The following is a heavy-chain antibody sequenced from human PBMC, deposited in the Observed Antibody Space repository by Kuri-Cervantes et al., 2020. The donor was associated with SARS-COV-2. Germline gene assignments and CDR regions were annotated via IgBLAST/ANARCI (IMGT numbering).Heavy chain of an antibody. CDR3: ARNPRGYSGYGLFDY. V-gene: IGHV3-48*03. CDR1: GFTFSSYE. CDR2: ISSSGSTI. D-gene: IGHD5-12*01. J-gene: IGHJ4*02. Sequence: GGSLRLSCAASGFTFSSYEMNWVRQAPGKGLEWVSYISSSGSTIYYADSVKGRFTISRDNAKNSLYLQMNSLRAEDTAVYYCARNPRGYSGYGLFDYWGQGTLVTVSS.